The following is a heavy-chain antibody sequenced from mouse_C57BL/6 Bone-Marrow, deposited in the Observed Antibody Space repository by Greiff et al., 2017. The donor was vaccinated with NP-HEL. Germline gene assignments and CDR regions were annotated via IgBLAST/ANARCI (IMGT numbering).Heavy chain of an antibody. D-gene: IGHD3-3*01. CDR3: ARGDEGWFAY. V-gene: IGHV4-1*01. CDR1: TVDFSRYW. Sequence: PAATVDFSRYWMSWVRRAPGKGLEWIGEINPDSSTINYAPSLKDKFIISRDNAKNTLYLQMSKVRSEDTALYYCARGDEGWFAYWGQGTLVTVSA. CDR2: INPDSSTI. J-gene: IGHJ3*01.